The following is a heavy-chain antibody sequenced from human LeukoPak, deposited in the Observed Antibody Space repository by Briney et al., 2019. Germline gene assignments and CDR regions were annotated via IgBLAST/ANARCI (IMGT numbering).Heavy chain of an antibody. Sequence: GSLRLSCAASGFTFSSYAMSWVRQAPGKGLEWVSAISGSGGSTYYADSVKGRFTISRDNSKNTLYLQMNSLRAEDTAVYYCARMGGELKALGYFDYWGQGTLVTVSS. D-gene: IGHD1-26*01. J-gene: IGHJ4*02. CDR2: ISGSGGST. CDR1: GFTFSSYA. V-gene: IGHV3-23*01. CDR3: ARMGGELKALGYFDY.